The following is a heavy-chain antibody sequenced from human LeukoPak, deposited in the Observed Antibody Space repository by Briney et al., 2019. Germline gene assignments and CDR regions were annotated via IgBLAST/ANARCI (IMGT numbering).Heavy chain of an antibody. CDR1: GGSISSSSYY. CDR2: IYYSGST. V-gene: IGHV4-39*01. Sequence: SETLSLTCTVSGGSISSSSYYWGWIRQPPGQGLEWIGSIYYSGSTYYNPSLKSRVTISVDTSKNQFSLKLSSVTAADTAVYYCARHRIAAATYWGQGTLVTVSS. J-gene: IGHJ4*02. D-gene: IGHD6-13*01. CDR3: ARHRIAAATY.